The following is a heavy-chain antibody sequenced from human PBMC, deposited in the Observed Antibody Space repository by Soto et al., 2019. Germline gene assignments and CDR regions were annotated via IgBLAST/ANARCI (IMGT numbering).Heavy chain of an antibody. J-gene: IGHJ3*02. CDR2: ISAYNGNT. Sequence: ASVKVSCKASGGTFNTFAISWVRQAPGQGLEWMGWISAYNGNTNYAQKLQGRVTMTTDTSTSTAYMELRSLRSDDTAVYYCARVTGSGGSGHGDIWGQGTMVTVSS. D-gene: IGHD2-15*01. V-gene: IGHV1-18*01. CDR1: GGTFNTFA. CDR3: ARVTGSGGSGHGDI.